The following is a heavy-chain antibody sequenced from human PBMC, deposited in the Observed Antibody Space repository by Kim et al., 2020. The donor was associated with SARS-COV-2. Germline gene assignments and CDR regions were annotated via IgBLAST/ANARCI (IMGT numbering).Heavy chain of an antibody. CDR3: ARPGYYDSSGYKY. J-gene: IGHJ4*02. D-gene: IGHD3-22*01. V-gene: IGHV5-51*01. Sequence: GESLKISCKGSGYSFTSYWIGWVRQMPGKGLEWMGIIYPGDSDTRYSPSFQGQVTISADKSISTASLQWSSLKASDNAMYYCARPGYYDSSGYKYWGQGTLVTVSS. CDR1: GYSFTSYW. CDR2: IYPGDSDT.